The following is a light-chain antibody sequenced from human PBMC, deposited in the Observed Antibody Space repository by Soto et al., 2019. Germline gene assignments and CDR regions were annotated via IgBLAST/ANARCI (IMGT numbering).Light chain of an antibody. V-gene: IGLV2-8*01. Sequence: QSALTQPPSASGSPGQSVTISCTGTKSDVGGYNFVSWYQQYPGKAPKLMIYEVTKRPSGVPDRFSGSKSGNTASLTVSGLQAEGEADYFFTLFGEHNNHVFGTGTKVTVL. CDR3: TLFGEHNNHV. J-gene: IGLJ1*01. CDR2: EVT. CDR1: KSDVGGYNF.